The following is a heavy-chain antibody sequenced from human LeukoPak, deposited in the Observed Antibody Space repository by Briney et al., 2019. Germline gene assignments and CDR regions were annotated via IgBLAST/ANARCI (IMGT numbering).Heavy chain of an antibody. CDR1: GFTFSSYS. J-gene: IGHJ4*02. V-gene: IGHV3-21*01. D-gene: IGHD6-13*01. CDR3: AKAGGGYSSSWHDY. Sequence: GGSLRLSCAASGFTFSSYSMNWVRQAPGKGLEWVSSISSSSSYIYYADSVKGRFTISRDNAKNSLYLQMNSLRAEDTAVYYCAKAGGGYSSSWHDYWGQGTLVTVSS. CDR2: ISSSSSYI.